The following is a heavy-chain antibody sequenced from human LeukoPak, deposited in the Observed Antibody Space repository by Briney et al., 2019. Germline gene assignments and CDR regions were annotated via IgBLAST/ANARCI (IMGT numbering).Heavy chain of an antibody. J-gene: IGHJ5*02. CDR2: IYYSGST. Sequence: SETLSLTCTVSGGSIGTYYWSWIRQPPGKGLEWIGYIYYSGSTNYNPSLKSRVTISVDTSKNQFSLKLSSVTAADTAVYYCARGGDGVLYNWFDPWGQGTLVTVSS. V-gene: IGHV4-59*01. D-gene: IGHD3-16*01. CDR1: GGSIGTYY. CDR3: ARGGDGVLYNWFDP.